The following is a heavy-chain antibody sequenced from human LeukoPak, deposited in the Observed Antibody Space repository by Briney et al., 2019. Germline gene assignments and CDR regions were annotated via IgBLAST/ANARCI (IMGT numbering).Heavy chain of an antibody. Sequence: GGXXRLSCAASGFTVSSNYMSWVRQAPGKGLEWVSVIYSGGSTYYSDSVRGRFTISRDNSKNTLYLQMNSLRAEDTAVYYCARVVTMIVVAYPDAFDIWGQGTMVTVSS. V-gene: IGHV3-53*01. CDR3: ARVVTMIVVAYPDAFDI. CDR2: IYSGGST. CDR1: GFTVSSNY. J-gene: IGHJ3*02. D-gene: IGHD3-22*01.